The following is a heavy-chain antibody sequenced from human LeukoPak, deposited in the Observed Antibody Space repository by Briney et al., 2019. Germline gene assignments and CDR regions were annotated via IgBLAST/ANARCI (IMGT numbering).Heavy chain of an antibody. J-gene: IGHJ4*02. CDR3: ARHYGDYVLDY. CDR2: IYYSWST. Sequence: SETLSLTYTVSGGSISSYYWSWIRQPPGKGLEWIGYIYYSWSTNYNPSLKSRVTISVDTSKNQFSLKLSSVTAADTAVYYCARHYGDYVLDYWGQGTLVTVSS. CDR1: GGSISSYY. V-gene: IGHV4-59*08. D-gene: IGHD4-17*01.